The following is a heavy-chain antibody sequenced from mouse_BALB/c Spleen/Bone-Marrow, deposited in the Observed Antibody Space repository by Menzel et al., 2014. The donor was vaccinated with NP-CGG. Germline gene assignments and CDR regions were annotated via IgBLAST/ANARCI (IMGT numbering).Heavy chain of an antibody. J-gene: IGHJ1*01. CDR3: ARRVYGNYWYFDV. CDR1: GYAFSSYW. Sequence: QVQLQQPGAELVRPGSSVKISCKASGYAFSSYWMNWVKQRPGQGLEWIGQIYPGDGDTNYNGKFKGKATLTADKSSSTAYVQLSSLTSEDSAVYFCARRVYGNYWYFDVWGAGTTVTVSS. CDR2: IYPGDGDT. D-gene: IGHD2-1*01. V-gene: IGHV1-80*01.